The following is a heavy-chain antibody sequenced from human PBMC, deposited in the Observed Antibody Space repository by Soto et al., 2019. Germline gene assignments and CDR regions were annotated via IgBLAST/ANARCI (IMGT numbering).Heavy chain of an antibody. CDR1: GYTFTGYY. CDR3: ARTSIAAAGTVYYGMDV. J-gene: IGHJ6*02. V-gene: IGHV1-2*04. D-gene: IGHD6-13*01. CDR2: INPNSGGT. Sequence: AAVKVSCKASGYTFTGYYMHWVRQAPGQGLEWMGWINPNSGGTNYAQKFQGWVTMTRDTSISTAYMELSRLRSDDTAVYYCARTSIAAAGTVYYGMDVWGQGTTVTVSS.